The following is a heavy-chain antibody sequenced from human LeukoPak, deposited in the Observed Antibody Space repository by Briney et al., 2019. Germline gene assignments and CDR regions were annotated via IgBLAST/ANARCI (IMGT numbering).Heavy chain of an antibody. CDR1: GGTYSNYA. D-gene: IGHD6-19*01. J-gene: IGHJ4*02. CDR3: AREGGSGWYYFDY. Sequence: SEQVSYKASGGTYSNYAISWVRQPPGQGLEWMVGIIPIFGTANYAQKFQGRVTITADESTSTAYMELSSLRSEDTAVYYCAREGGSGWYYFDYWGQGTLVTVSS. CDR2: IIPIFGTA. V-gene: IGHV1-69*13.